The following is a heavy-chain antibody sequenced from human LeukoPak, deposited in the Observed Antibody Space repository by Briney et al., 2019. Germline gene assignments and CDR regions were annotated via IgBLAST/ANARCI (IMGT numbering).Heavy chain of an antibody. CDR2: IYYSGST. J-gene: IGHJ4*02. D-gene: IGHD6-19*01. CDR3: ARRGSGWYISRYYFDY. Sequence: SETLSLTCTVSGGSISSSSYYWGWIRQPPGKGLEWIGSIYYSGSTYYNPSLKSRVTISVDTSKNQFSLKLSSVTAADTAVYYCARRGSGWYISRYYFDYWGQGTLVTVSS. CDR1: GGSISSSSYY. V-gene: IGHV4-39*01.